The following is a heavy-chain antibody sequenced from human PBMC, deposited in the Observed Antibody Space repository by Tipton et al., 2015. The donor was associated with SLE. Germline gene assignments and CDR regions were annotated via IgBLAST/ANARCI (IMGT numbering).Heavy chain of an antibody. Sequence: SLRLSCAASGFTFSSYAMTWVRQAPGKGLEWVSVLYSSGYNALYADSVKGRFTVSRDNSKNTLYLQMNSLRAEDTAVYYCARGFLYDGFQVWGQGTLVTVSS. J-gene: IGHJ1*01. CDR1: GFTFSSYA. CDR3: ARGFLYDGFQV. CDR2: LYSSGYNA. V-gene: IGHV3-23*03. D-gene: IGHD2-2*02.